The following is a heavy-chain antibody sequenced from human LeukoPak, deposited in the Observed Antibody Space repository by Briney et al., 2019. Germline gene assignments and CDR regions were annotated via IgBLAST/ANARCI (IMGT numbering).Heavy chain of an antibody. J-gene: IGHJ4*02. CDR1: GGSISSSSYY. V-gene: IGHV4-39*01. Sequence: SETLSLTCTVSGGSISSSSYYWGWIRQPPGKGLEWIGSIYYSGGTYYNPSLKSRVTISVDTSKNQFSLKLSSVTAADTAVYYCARRKAAAGTGYFDYWGQGTLVTVSS. D-gene: IGHD6-13*01. CDR2: IYYSGGT. CDR3: ARRKAAAGTGYFDY.